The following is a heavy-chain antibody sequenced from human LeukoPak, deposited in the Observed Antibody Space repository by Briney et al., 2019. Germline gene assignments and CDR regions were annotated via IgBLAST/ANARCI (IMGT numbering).Heavy chain of an antibody. V-gene: IGHV4-4*07. D-gene: IGHD3-16*02. Sequence: SETLSLTCTVSGGSISSYYWSWIRQPAGKGLEWIGRIYTSGSTNYNPSLKSRVTMSVDTSKNQFSLKLSSVTAADTAVYYCARVGHDYVWGSYRFEVWGQGTLVTVSS. CDR2: IYTSGST. CDR1: GGSISSYY. J-gene: IGHJ4*02. CDR3: ARVGHDYVWGSYRFEV.